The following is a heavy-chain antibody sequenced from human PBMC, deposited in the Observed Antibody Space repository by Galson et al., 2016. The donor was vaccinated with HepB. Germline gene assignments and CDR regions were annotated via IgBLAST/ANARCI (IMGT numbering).Heavy chain of an antibody. Sequence: SLRLSCAASGFTFSSHAMHWVRQAPGKGLEWVAIISYDGSNAYYADSVKGRFTISRDNSKNTMYLQMNSLRAEDTAVYYCARTGDCSSTSCYRPFDHWGQGTLVTVSS. CDR3: ARTGDCSSTSCYRPFDH. CDR1: GFTFSSHA. CDR2: ISYDGSNA. J-gene: IGHJ4*02. V-gene: IGHV3-30*04. D-gene: IGHD2-2*01.